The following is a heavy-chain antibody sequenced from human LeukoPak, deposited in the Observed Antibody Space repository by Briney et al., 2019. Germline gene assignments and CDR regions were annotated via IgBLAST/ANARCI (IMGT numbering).Heavy chain of an antibody. CDR2: IFSGGST. J-gene: IGHJ4*02. D-gene: IGHD6-13*01. Sequence: PGGSLRLSCAASGFTFSNYAMSWVRQAPGKGLEWVSTIFSGGSTYYADSVKGRFTISRDNSKNTLSLQMDSLRAADTAVYYCARNTMSKDSSSWYGHWGQGTLVTVSS. CDR1: GFTFSNYA. V-gene: IGHV3-23*01. CDR3: ARNTMSKDSSSWYGH.